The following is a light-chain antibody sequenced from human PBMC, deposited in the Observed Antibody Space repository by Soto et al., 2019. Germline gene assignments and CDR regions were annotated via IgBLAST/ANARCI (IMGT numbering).Light chain of an antibody. J-gene: IGKJ1*01. CDR1: QSVSSY. V-gene: IGKV3-11*01. Sequence: EIVLTQSPATLSLSPGERATLSCRASQSVSSYLAWYQQKPDQAPRLLFYDASNRATGIPARFSGSGSGTDFSLTISSLEPEDFAVYYCQQRSNWPWTFGQGTKV. CDR3: QQRSNWPWT. CDR2: DAS.